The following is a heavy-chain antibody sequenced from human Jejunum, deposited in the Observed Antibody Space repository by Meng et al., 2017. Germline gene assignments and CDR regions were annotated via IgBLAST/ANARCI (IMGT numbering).Heavy chain of an antibody. D-gene: IGHD2-21*02. V-gene: IGHV3-74*01. Sequence: GESLKISCAASGFAFTSYWFHWVRQVPEKGLIWVSRINTDGSSRDYADSVKGRFTVSRDNSKNTLYLQMNSLRAEDTAVYYCARAKGGTCGADCYSDYWGQGTLVTVSS. CDR3: ARAKGGTCGADCYSDY. CDR2: INTDGSSR. J-gene: IGHJ4*02. CDR1: GFAFTSYW.